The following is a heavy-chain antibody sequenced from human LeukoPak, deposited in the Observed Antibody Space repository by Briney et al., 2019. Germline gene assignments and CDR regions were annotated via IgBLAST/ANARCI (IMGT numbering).Heavy chain of an antibody. Sequence: SETLSLTCTVSGGSISSYYWSWIRQPPGKGLEWIGYIYYSGSTNYNPSLKSRVTISVDTSKDQFSLKLSSVTAADTAVYYCASSGFPDAFDIWGQGTMVTVSS. J-gene: IGHJ3*02. V-gene: IGHV4-59*08. CDR1: GGSISSYY. D-gene: IGHD3-10*01. CDR2: IYYSGST. CDR3: ASSGFPDAFDI.